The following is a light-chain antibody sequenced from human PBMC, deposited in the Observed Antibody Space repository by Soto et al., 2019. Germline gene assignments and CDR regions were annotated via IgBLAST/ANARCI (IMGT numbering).Light chain of an antibody. CDR1: ISNIARNS. Sequence: QSVLAQPPSASGTPGQRVTISCSGSISNIARNSVFLYQHLPGTAPRLLIIRSDQRPSGVPDRFSGSKSGTSASLAISGLRSEDEADYYCASWDDSLRAVVFGGGTKLTVL. CDR2: RSD. V-gene: IGLV1-47*01. CDR3: ASWDDSLRAVV. J-gene: IGLJ3*02.